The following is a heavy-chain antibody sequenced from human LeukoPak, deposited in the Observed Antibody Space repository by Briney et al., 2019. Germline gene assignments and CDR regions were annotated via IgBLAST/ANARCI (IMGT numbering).Heavy chain of an antibody. Sequence: GESLKISYKGFGYSFTNYWIGWVRQMPGKGLEWMGIIYPGDSDTRYSPSFQGQVTISADKSIRTAYLQWGSLKASDTAMYYCARSQGYCSGGSCLQADWFDPWGQGTLVTVSS. J-gene: IGHJ5*02. CDR3: ARSQGYCSGGSCLQADWFDP. CDR2: IYPGDSDT. V-gene: IGHV5-51*01. D-gene: IGHD2-15*01. CDR1: GYSFTNYW.